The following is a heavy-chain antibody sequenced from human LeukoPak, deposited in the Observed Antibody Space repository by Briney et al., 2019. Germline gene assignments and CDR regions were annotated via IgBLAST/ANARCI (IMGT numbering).Heavy chain of an antibody. D-gene: IGHD1-20*01. CDR3: ARDEGITGTNYGMDV. V-gene: IGHV4-39*07. CDR1: GGSISSSSYY. CDR2: IYHSGST. Sequence: SETLSLTCTVSGGSISSSSYYWGRIRQPPGKGLEWIGSIYHSGSTYYNPSLKSRVTISVDRSKNQFSLKLSSVTAADTAVYYCARDEGITGTNYGMDVWGQGTTVTVSS. J-gene: IGHJ6*02.